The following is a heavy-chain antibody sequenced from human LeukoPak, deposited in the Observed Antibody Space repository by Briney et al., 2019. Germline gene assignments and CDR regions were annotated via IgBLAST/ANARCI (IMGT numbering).Heavy chain of an antibody. CDR3: ARDVIMGGSQGWFDP. D-gene: IGHD2-8*01. J-gene: IGHJ5*02. CDR1: GYSFIDYH. Sequence: ASVKVSCKASGYSFIDYHIHWVRQAPGQGLECMGWISPGSGATKYYIERFQGRFTMTRDTSISTAYMELSGLTYDDTAMYFCARDVIMGGSQGWFDPWGQGTLVTVSS. V-gene: IGHV1-2*02. CDR2: ISPGSGAT.